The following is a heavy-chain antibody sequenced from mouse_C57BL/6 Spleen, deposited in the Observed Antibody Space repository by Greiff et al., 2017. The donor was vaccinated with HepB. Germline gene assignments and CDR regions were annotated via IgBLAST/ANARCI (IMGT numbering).Heavy chain of an antibody. Sequence: VQLQQSGPELVKPGASVKIPCKASGYTFTDYNMDWVKQSHGKSLEWIGDINPNNGGTNYNQKFKGKATLTVDNSSSTAYMELRSLTSEDTAVYYCARKELLRYFDVWGTGTTVTVSS. J-gene: IGHJ1*03. CDR2: INPNNGGT. D-gene: IGHD1-1*01. CDR1: GYTFTDYN. CDR3: ARKELLRYFDV. V-gene: IGHV1-18*01.